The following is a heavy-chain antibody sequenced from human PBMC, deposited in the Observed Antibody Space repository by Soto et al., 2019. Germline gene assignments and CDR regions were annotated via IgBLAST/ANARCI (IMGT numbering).Heavy chain of an antibody. Sequence: PGGSLRLSCAASGFTFSSYAMSWVRQAPGKGLEWVSAISGSGGSTYYADSVKGRFTISRDNSKNTLYLQMNSLRAEDTAVYYCAKVGLDYGDFVHPLLDYYYYMDVWGKGTTVTVSS. D-gene: IGHD4-17*01. CDR1: GFTFSSYA. V-gene: IGHV3-23*01. J-gene: IGHJ6*03. CDR2: ISGSGGST. CDR3: AKVGLDYGDFVHPLLDYYYYMDV.